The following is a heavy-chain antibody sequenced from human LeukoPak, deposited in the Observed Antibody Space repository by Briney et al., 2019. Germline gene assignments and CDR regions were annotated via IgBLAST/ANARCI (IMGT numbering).Heavy chain of an antibody. D-gene: IGHD3-22*01. J-gene: IGHJ4*02. CDR3: ARDLPTGYYISSGYYEYFLDY. Sequence: GGSLRLSCAASGFTFSSYWMSWVRQAPGKGLEWVANIKQDGSEKYYVDSVKGRFTISRDNAKNSLYLQMNSLRAEDTAVYYCARDLPTGYYISSGYYEYFLDYWGQGTLVTVSS. V-gene: IGHV3-7*04. CDR2: IKQDGSEK. CDR1: GFTFSSYW.